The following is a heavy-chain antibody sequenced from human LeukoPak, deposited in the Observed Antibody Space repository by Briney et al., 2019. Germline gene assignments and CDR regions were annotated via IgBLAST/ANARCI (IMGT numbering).Heavy chain of an antibody. CDR2: ISYDGSNT. V-gene: IGHV3-30*18. J-gene: IGHJ4*02. CDR3: AKTASFDYFDY. D-gene: IGHD3-3*01. CDR1: GFTFRSYA. Sequence: GGSLSLSCAASGFTFRSYAMHWVRQAPGKGLEWLAFISYDGSNTNHADSVKARFTISRDNSKNTLYLQMNSLRTEDTAVYYCAKTASFDYFDYWGQGALVTVSS.